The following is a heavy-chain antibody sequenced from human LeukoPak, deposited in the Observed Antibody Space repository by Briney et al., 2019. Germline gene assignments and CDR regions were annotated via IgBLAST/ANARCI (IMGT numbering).Heavy chain of an antibody. J-gene: IGHJ4*02. D-gene: IGHD6-19*01. V-gene: IGHV3-30*18. CDR2: ISYDGSNK. CDR1: GFTFSSYG. CDR3: AKPAGYSSGWNPFDY. Sequence: GRSLRLSCAASGFTFSSYGMHWVRQAPGKGLEWVAAISYDGSNKFYADSVKGRFTISRDNSKNTLYLQMNSLRAEDTAVYYCAKPAGYSSGWNPFDYWGQGTLVTVSS.